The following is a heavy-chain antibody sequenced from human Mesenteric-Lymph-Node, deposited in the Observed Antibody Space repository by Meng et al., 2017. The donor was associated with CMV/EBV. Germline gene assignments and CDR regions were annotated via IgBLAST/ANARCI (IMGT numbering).Heavy chain of an antibody. D-gene: IGHD1-1*01. CDR3: AAWKDDRDAFDI. J-gene: IGHJ3*02. V-gene: IGHV4-59*01. CDR2: INYSESS. Sequence: SETLSLTCTVSGGSISSYYWSWIRQSPGKGLEWIGYINYSESSNCNPSLKSRVTISLDTSKNQFSLKLSSVTAADTAVYYCAAWKDDRDAFDIWGQGTMVTVSS. CDR1: GGSISSYY.